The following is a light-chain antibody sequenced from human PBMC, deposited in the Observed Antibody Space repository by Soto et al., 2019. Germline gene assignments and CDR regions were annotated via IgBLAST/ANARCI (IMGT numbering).Light chain of an antibody. V-gene: IGKV1-5*01. CDR3: QQPNSYPIT. CDR1: QSISNW. J-gene: IGKJ5*01. CDR2: HAS. Sequence: IGMKQSPAALSLSTGDRVTITCRASQSISNWLAWYKQKPGTAPKGLIYHASNLQSGVPSRCSGSGSGTEFTLTISSLQPGDFATDYCQQPNSYPITFGQGTRLDI.